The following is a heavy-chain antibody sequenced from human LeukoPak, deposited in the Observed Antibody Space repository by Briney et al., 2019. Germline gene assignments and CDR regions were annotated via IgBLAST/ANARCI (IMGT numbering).Heavy chain of an antibody. J-gene: IGHJ4*02. D-gene: IGHD6-13*01. V-gene: IGHV3-30*02. Sequence: GGSLRLSCAASGFTFSSYGMHWVRQAPGKGLEWVAFIRYDGSNKYYADSVKGRFTISRDNSKNTLYLQMNSLRAEDTAVYYCAKDKGYSSSWSGEDYFDYWGQGTLVTVSS. CDR3: AKDKGYSSSWSGEDYFDY. CDR2: IRYDGSNK. CDR1: GFTFSSYG.